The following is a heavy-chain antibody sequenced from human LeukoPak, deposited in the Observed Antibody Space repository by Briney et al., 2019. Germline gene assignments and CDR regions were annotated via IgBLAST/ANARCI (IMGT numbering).Heavy chain of an antibody. CDR2: IGRYGVTT. CDR1: GFTLSTYE. CDR3: ARDYKYAFDN. V-gene: IGHV3-48*01. J-gene: IGHJ4*02. D-gene: IGHD5-24*01. Sequence: GGSLRLSCAASGFTLSTYEMNWVRQAPGKGLEWVAYIGRYGVTTYYADSVKGRFTISGDKARDSLYLQMNSLRVEDTAVYYCARDYKYAFDNWGQGTLVTVSS.